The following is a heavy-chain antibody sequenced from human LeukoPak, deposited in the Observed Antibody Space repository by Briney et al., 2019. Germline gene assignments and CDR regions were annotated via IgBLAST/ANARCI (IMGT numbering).Heavy chain of an antibody. Sequence: KPSETLSLPCPVSAGSISGYYWNWIRQPPGKGLEWIGYIFYSGSTDYNPSLKSRITISVDTSKNQFSLKLSSVTAEDTAVYYCARGFSKYPTYHAFDIWGQGTMVTVSS. J-gene: IGHJ3*02. CDR3: ARGFSKYPTYHAFDI. CDR2: IFYSGST. D-gene: IGHD2-2*02. CDR1: AGSISGYY. V-gene: IGHV4-59*01.